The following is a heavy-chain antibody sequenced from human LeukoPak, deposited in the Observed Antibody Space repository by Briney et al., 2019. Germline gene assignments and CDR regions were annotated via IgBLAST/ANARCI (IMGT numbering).Heavy chain of an antibody. J-gene: IGHJ5*02. V-gene: IGHV1-18*01. D-gene: IGHD6-19*01. CDR2: ISAYNGNT. CDR1: GYTFTSYG. CDR3: ARGSQHRWLVHIYNWFDP. Sequence: AASVKVSCKASGYTFTSYGISWVRQAPGQGLEWMGWISAYNGNTNYAQKLQGRVTMTTDTSTSTAYMELRSLRSDDTAVYYCARGSQHRWLVHIYNWFDPWGQGTLVTVSS.